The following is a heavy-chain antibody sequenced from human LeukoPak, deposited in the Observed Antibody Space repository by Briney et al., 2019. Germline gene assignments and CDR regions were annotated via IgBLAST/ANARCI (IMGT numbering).Heavy chain of an antibody. CDR1: GDSFSSSSHY. CDR2: IRNSGNT. J-gene: IGHJ4*02. D-gene: IGHD4-17*01. CDR3: ARHVYGEYGPGDY. Sequence: SQTLSLTCTVSGDSFSSSSHYWGWLRQPPGRGLEWIGSIRNSGNTYYSPSLKSRVTISVDTSKNQFSLKLSSVTAADTAVYYCARHVYGEYGPGDYWGQGILVTVSS. V-gene: IGHV4-39*01.